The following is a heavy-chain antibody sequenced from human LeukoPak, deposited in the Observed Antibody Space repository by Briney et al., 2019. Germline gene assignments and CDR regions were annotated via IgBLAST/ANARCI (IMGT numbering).Heavy chain of an antibody. CDR1: GLPISDFA. V-gene: IGHV3-43*02. Sequence: GGSLRLSCVASGLPISDFAMHWVRQAPGKGLEWVSLISGDGVSTFYTDSVRGRFSISRDNTKNSLYLEMNSLRTEDTAMYYCAKESGKFDYWGQGTLVAVSS. CDR3: AKESGKFDY. J-gene: IGHJ4*02. CDR2: ISGDGVST.